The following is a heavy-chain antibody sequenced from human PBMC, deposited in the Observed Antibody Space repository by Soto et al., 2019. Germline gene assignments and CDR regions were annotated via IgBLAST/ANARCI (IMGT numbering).Heavy chain of an antibody. V-gene: IGHV3-9*01. CDR2: ISWNSGSI. Sequence: GGSLRLSYAASGFTFDDYAMHWVRQAPGKGLEWVSGISWNSGSIGYADSVKGRFTISRDNAKNSLYLQMNSLRAEDTALYYCAKDAGYGSEIYYYYMDVWGKGTTVTVSS. D-gene: IGHD3-10*01. CDR3: AKDAGYGSEIYYYYMDV. CDR1: GFTFDDYA. J-gene: IGHJ6*03.